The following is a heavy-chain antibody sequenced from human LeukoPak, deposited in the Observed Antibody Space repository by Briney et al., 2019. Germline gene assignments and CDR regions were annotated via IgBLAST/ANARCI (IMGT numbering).Heavy chain of an antibody. V-gene: IGHV4-39*01. J-gene: IGHJ4*02. CDR1: GGSISSSSYY. CDR3: ARQDGTSPWGRDY. Sequence: KPSETLSLTCTVSGGSISSSSYYWGWIRQPPGKGLEWIGSIYYSGSTYYNPSLKSRVTISVDTSKNQFSLKLSSVTAADTAVYYCARQDGTSPWGRDYWGQGTLVTVSS. D-gene: IGHD3-16*01. CDR2: IYYSGST.